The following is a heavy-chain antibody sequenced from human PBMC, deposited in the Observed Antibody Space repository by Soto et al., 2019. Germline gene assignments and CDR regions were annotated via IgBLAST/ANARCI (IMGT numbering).Heavy chain of an antibody. CDR2: VIPIVGSA. J-gene: IGHJ6*02. V-gene: IGHV1-69*01. CDR1: GGHFSSYA. D-gene: IGHD2-2*01. Sequence: QVQLVQSGAEVKKPGSSVKVSCKASGGHFSSYAISWVRQATGQGLEWMGGVIPIVGSANYAQKFQGRVTMTADESTSTAYMELSSLRAEDTAVYYCARSQGSSTSLEIYYYYYYGMDFWGQGTTVTVSS. CDR3: ARSQGSSTSLEIYYYYYYGMDF.